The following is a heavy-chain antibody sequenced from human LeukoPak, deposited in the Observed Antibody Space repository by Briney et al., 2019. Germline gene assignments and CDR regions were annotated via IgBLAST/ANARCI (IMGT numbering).Heavy chain of an antibody. CDR1: AGSITSSSYC. CDR2: IYYSGST. J-gene: IGHJ4*02. D-gene: IGHD5-18*01. CDR3: ASRWIQLWLNY. V-gene: IGHV4-39*01. Sequence: MPSETLSLTCTVSAGSITSSSYCWGWLRQPPGKGLEWIGSIYYSGSTYYNPSLKIRVTIYVDTPKNQFSLKLSSVTAAVTAVYYCASRWIQLWLNYWGQGTLVTVSS.